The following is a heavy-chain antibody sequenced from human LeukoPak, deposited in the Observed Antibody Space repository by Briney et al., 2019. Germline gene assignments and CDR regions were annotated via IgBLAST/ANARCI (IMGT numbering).Heavy chain of an antibody. CDR1: GGSFSGYY. CDR3: ARNPKKLMVYALSGSGYFDY. J-gene: IGHJ4*02. V-gene: IGHV4-34*01. CDR2: INHSGST. D-gene: IGHD2-8*01. Sequence: SETLSLTCAVYGGSFSGYYWSWIRQPPGKGLEWIGEINHSGSTNYNPSLKSRVTISVDTSKNQFSLKLSSVTAADTAVYYCARNPKKLMVYALSGSGYFDYWGQGTLVTVSS.